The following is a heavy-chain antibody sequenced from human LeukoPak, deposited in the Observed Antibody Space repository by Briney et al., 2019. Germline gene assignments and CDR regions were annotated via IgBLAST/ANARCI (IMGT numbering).Heavy chain of an antibody. Sequence: GASVKVSCKASGGTFSSYAISWVRQAPGQGLEWMGGIIPIFGTANYAQKFQGRVTITADESTSTAYMELSSLRSEDTAVYYCARDHLSSGWAHRYESNWFDPWGQETLVTVSS. D-gene: IGHD6-19*01. V-gene: IGHV1-69*13. CDR1: GGTFSSYA. CDR2: IIPIFGTA. CDR3: ARDHLSSGWAHRYESNWFDP. J-gene: IGHJ5*02.